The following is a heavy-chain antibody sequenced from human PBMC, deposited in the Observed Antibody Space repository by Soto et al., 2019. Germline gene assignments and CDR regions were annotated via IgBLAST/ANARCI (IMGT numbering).Heavy chain of an antibody. J-gene: IGHJ4*02. D-gene: IGHD6-19*01. CDR3: ARARGAVAEQRIYYFDY. CDR1: GYTFTSYA. V-gene: IGHV1-3*01. CDR2: INAGNGNT. Sequence: SVKVSCKASGYTFTSYAMHWVRQAPGQRLEWMGWINAGNGNTKYSQKFQGRVTITRDTSASTAYMELSSLRSEDTAVYYCARARGAVAEQRIYYFDYWGQGTLVTVSS.